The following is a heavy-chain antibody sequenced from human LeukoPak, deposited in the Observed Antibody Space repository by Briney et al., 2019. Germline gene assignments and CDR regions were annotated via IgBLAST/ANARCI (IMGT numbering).Heavy chain of an antibody. D-gene: IGHD3-10*01. CDR2: ISYDGSNK. Sequence: GGSLRLSCAASGFTFSSYSMNWVRQAPGKGLEWVAVISYDGSNKYYADSVKGRFTISRDNSKNTLYLQMNSLRAEDTAVYYCARDLWFGEFIGDWFDPWGQGTLVTVSS. J-gene: IGHJ5*02. CDR3: ARDLWFGEFIGDWFDP. V-gene: IGHV3-30*03. CDR1: GFTFSSYS.